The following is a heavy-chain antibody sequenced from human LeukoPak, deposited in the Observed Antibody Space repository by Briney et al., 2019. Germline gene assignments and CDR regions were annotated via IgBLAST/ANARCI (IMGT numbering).Heavy chain of an antibody. CDR3: AREEVPHGFDI. CDR1: GGSINSYY. Sequence: SETLSLTCSVSGGSINSYYWSWIRQPPGKGLEWLGYIYYSGSTNYNPSLKSRITISVDTSKNQFSLKLSSVTAADTAVYYCAREEVPHGFDIWGQGTMVTVSS. V-gene: IGHV4-59*01. CDR2: IYYSGST. J-gene: IGHJ3*02.